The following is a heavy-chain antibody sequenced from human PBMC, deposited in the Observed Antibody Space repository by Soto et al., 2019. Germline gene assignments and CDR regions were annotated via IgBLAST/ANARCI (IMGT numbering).Heavy chain of an antibody. V-gene: IGHV1-2*02. J-gene: IGHJ6*02. CDR3: ARVETYYDFWSGPSNYCMDV. CDR2: INPNSGGT. Sequence: ASVKVSCKASGCTFTGYYMHWVRQAPGQGLAWMGWINPNSGGTNYAQKFQGRVTMTRDTSISTAYMELSRLRSDDTAVYYCARVETYYDFWSGPSNYCMDVWGQGTTVTVSS. CDR1: GCTFTGYY. D-gene: IGHD3-3*01.